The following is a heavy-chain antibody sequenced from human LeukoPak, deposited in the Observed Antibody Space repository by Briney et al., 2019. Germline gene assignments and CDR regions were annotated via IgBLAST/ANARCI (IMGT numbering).Heavy chain of an antibody. CDR1: GFTFSTNA. V-gene: IGHV3-23*01. Sequence: GGSLRLSCAASGFTFSTNAMSWVRHTPGRGLEWVSGISSGGNTQYTDSVKGCFTVSRDNSKNTLHLQMDSLRAEDTTIYYCTKDRRQWVVPYFHSWGQGTVVTVSS. J-gene: IGHJ4*02. CDR2: ISSGGNT. CDR3: TKDRRQWVVPYFHS. D-gene: IGHD6-19*01.